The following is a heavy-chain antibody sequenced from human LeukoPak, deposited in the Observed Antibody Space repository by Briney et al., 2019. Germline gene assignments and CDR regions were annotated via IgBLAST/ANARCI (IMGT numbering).Heavy chain of an antibody. J-gene: IGHJ6*02. D-gene: IGHD3-9*01. CDR1: GYTFTSYA. V-gene: IGHV7-4-1*02. Sequence: ASVKVSCKASGYTFTSYAMNWVRQAPGQGLEWMGWINTNTGNPTYAQGFTGRFVFSLDTSVSTAYLQISSLKAEDTAVYYCARDLSLLTGYPDYYYYGMDVWGQGTTVTVSS. CDR2: INTNTGNP. CDR3: ARDLSLLTGYPDYYYYGMDV.